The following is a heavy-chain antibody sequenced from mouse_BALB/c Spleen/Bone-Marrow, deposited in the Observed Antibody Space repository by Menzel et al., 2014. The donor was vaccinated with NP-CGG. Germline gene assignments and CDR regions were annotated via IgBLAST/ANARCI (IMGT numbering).Heavy chain of an antibody. CDR3: ARAGDYRYDAMDY. J-gene: IGHJ4*01. V-gene: IGHV1-82*01. D-gene: IGHD2-14*01. CDR1: GYAFSSPW. Sequence: QVQLQQSGPELVKPGASVKISCKASGYAFSSPWMNWVKQRPGQGLEWIGRIYPGDGDTNYNGKFKGKATLTADKSSSTAYMQLSSLTSVDSAVYFCARAGDYRYDAMDYWGQGTSVTVSS. CDR2: IYPGDGDT.